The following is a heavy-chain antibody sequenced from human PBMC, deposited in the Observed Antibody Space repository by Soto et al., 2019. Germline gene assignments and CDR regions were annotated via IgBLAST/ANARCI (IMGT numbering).Heavy chain of an antibody. V-gene: IGHV4-31*03. CDR1: GGSISSGGYY. Sequence: SETLSLTCTVSGGSISSGGYYWSWIRQHPGKGLEWIGYIYYSGSTYYNPSLKSRVTISVDTSKNQFSLKLSSVTAADTAVYYCVGEAVGQLVLRAFDIWGQGTMVTVSS. J-gene: IGHJ3*02. CDR2: IYYSGST. CDR3: VGEAVGQLVLRAFDI. D-gene: IGHD6-6*01.